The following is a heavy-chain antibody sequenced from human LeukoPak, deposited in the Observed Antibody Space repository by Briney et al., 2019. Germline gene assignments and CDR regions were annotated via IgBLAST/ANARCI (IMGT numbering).Heavy chain of an antibody. D-gene: IGHD3-10*01. J-gene: IGHJ4*02. CDR1: GFTFSSYE. V-gene: IGHV3-48*03. CDR2: ISSSGSTI. CDR3: AKVVTWFGEPFDY. Sequence: PGGSLRLSCAASGFTFSSYEMNWVRQAPGKGLEWVSYISSSGSTIYYADSVKGRFTISRDNAKNSLYLQMNSLRAEDTAVYFCAKVVTWFGEPFDYWGQGTLVTVS.